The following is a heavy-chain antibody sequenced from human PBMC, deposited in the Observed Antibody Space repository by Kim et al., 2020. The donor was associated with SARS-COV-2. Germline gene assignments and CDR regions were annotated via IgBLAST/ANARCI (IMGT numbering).Heavy chain of an antibody. CDR1: GGSFSGYY. J-gene: IGHJ3*02. V-gene: IGHV4-34*01. D-gene: IGHD2-2*01. Sequence: SETLSLTCAVYGGSFSGYYWSWIRQPPGKALEWIWEINHSGSTNYNPSLKSRVTISVDTSKNPFSLKLSSVTAADTAVYYCARGPPARAFDIWGQGTMVTVSS. CDR3: ARGPPARAFDI. CDR2: INHSGST.